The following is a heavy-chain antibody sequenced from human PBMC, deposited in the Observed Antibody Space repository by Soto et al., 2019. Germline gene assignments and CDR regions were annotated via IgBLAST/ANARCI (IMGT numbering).Heavy chain of an antibody. V-gene: IGHV1-2*02. CDR2: INPKSGGT. D-gene: IGHD3-22*01. Sequence: ASVKVSCKASGYMFTGYYIHWVRQAPGQGLEWMGWINPKSGGTKYAEKFQGRVSMTGDTSITTAYMELSSLRSDDTAVYYCATDRVAFDMWGQGTNVTVSS. J-gene: IGHJ3*02. CDR3: ATDRVAFDM. CDR1: GYMFTGYY.